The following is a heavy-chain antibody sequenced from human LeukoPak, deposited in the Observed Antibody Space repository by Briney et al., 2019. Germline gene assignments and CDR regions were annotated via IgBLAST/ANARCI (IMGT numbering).Heavy chain of an antibody. CDR1: GFTFSSYA. CDR2: IRGSGGNT. Sequence: PGGSLRLSCAASGFTFSSYAMSWVRRAPGKGLEWVSTIRGSGGNTYYADSVKGRVTISRDNSKNTLYLQMNSLRAEDTAVYHCAKGSYYYDSADYFDYWGRGTLVTVSS. J-gene: IGHJ4*02. V-gene: IGHV3-23*01. CDR3: AKGSYYYDSADYFDY. D-gene: IGHD3-22*01.